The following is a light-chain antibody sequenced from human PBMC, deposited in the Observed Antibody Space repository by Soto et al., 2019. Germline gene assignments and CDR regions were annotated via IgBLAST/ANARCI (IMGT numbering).Light chain of an antibody. CDR3: QQYYSTPRT. CDR1: QSVLYSANNKNC. J-gene: IGKJ1*01. V-gene: IGKV4-1*01. Sequence: DIVMNQSPDSLAVSLGERATINCKSSQSVLYSANNKNCLAWYQQKPGQPPKLLLYWASTRESGVPDRFSGSGSGTDFTLTISSLQAEDVAVYYCQQYYSTPRTFGQGTKVEIK. CDR2: WAS.